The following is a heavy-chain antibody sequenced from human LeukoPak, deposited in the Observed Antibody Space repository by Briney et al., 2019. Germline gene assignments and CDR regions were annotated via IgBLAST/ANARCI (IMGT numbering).Heavy chain of an antibody. CDR1: GFTFSGYS. Sequence: GGSLRLSCAASGFTFSGYSMNWVRQAPGKGLEWVSFISSSSSSIYYADSVKGRFTISRDNAKNSLYLQMNSLRAEDTALYYCAKPASMVRPGAFDIWGQGTMVTVSS. D-gene: IGHD3-10*01. CDR3: AKPASMVRPGAFDI. J-gene: IGHJ3*02. CDR2: ISSSSSSI. V-gene: IGHV3-21*04.